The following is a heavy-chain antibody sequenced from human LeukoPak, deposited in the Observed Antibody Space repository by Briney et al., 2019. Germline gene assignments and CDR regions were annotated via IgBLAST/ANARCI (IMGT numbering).Heavy chain of an antibody. CDR1: GGSISSYY. D-gene: IGHD1-20*01. Sequence: SETLSPTCTVSGGSISSYYWSWIRQPPGKGLEWIGYIYSSGSTNYNPSLKSRVTISVDTSKNQFSLKLSSVTAADTAVYYCARHNWNHDAFDIWGQGTMVTVSS. V-gene: IGHV4-4*09. J-gene: IGHJ3*02. CDR3: ARHNWNHDAFDI. CDR2: IYSSGST.